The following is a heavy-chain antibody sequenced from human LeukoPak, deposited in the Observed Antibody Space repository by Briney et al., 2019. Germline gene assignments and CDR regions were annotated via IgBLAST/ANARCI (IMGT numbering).Heavy chain of an antibody. D-gene: IGHD3-16*01. CDR2: ISYDGSNK. J-gene: IGHJ4*02. Sequence: HTGGSLRLSCAASGFTLSSYGMHWVRQAPGKVLEWVAVISYDGSNKYYADSVKGRFTISRDNSKNTLYLQMNSLRAEDTAVYYCGGGLYKIDYWGQGTLVTVSS. CDR3: GGGLYKIDY. V-gene: IGHV3-30*03. CDR1: GFTLSSYG.